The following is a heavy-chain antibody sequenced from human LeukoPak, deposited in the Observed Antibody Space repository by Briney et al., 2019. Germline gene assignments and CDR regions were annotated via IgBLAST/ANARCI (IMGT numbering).Heavy chain of an antibody. J-gene: IGHJ4*02. V-gene: IGHV4-39*07. CDR3: ARDAQGFLEWLPKGLYFDY. CDR1: GGSISSSSYY. CDR2: IYYSGST. Sequence: SETLSLTCTVSGGSISSSSYYWGWIRQPPGKGLEWIGSIYYSGSTYYNPSLKSRVTISVDTSKNQFSLKLSSVTAADTAVYYCARDAQGFLEWLPKGLYFDYWGQGTLVTVSS. D-gene: IGHD3-3*01.